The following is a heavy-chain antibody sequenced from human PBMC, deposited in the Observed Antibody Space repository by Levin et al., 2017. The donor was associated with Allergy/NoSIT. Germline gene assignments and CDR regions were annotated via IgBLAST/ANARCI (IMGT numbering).Heavy chain of an antibody. CDR3: AKDSGSAGGYYDAFDL. CDR1: GFTFSTYA. CDR2: ISGSGDST. Sequence: PGESLGISCAASGFTFSTYAMSWVRQAPGRGLKKVSGISGSGDSTYYADSVKGRFTISRDNSKSTLYLQMNSLRAEDTAVYYCAKDSGSAGGYYDAFDLWGQGTMVTVSS. J-gene: IGHJ3*01. D-gene: IGHD3-22*01. V-gene: IGHV3-23*01.